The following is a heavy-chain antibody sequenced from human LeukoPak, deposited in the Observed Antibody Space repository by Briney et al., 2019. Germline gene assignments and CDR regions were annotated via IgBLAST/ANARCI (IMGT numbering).Heavy chain of an antibody. CDR3: ASHSLWFGELAP. Sequence: PGGSLRLSCGASGFIFSSYWMSRVRQAPGKGLEWVANIKQDGSEKYYVDSVKGRFTISGDNAKKSLFLQMNSLRAEDTAVYYCASHSLWFGELAPWGQGTLVTVSS. CDR1: GFIFSSYW. CDR2: IKQDGSEK. D-gene: IGHD3-10*01. V-gene: IGHV3-7*03. J-gene: IGHJ5*02.